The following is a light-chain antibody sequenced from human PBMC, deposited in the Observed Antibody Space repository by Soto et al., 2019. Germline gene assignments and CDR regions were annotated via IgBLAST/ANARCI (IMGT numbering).Light chain of an antibody. Sequence: QSALTQPPSASGTPGQRVTSSCSGSDSNIGRNVVYWYQQLPGTAPKLLVYRSDQRPSGVPDRFSGSKSDTSASLAISGLRPEDEADYYCAAWDDSLSGHYVFGTGTKVTVL. V-gene: IGLV1-47*01. CDR2: RSD. CDR3: AAWDDSLSGHYV. J-gene: IGLJ1*01. CDR1: DSNIGRNV.